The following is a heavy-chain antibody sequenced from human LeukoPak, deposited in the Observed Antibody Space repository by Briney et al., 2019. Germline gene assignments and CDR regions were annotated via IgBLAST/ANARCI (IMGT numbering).Heavy chain of an antibody. D-gene: IGHD3-10*01. V-gene: IGHV1-18*01. Sequence: ASVKVSCKASGYNFTSYGISWVRQAPGQGLEGMRWISAYNGKTNYAQKLQGRVTMTTDTSTSTAYMELRSLRSDDTAVYYCAIEWFGGLLSFDYWGQGTLVTVSS. CDR2: ISAYNGKT. J-gene: IGHJ4*02. CDR1: GYNFTSYG. CDR3: AIEWFGGLLSFDY.